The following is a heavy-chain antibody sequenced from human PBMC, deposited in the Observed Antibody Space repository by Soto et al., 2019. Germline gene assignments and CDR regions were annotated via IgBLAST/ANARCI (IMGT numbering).Heavy chain of an antibody. J-gene: IGHJ3*02. Sequence: EVQLLESGGGLVQPGGSLRLSCAASGFTFSSYAMSWVRQAPGKGLEWVSAISGSGGSTYYADSGRGRFTISRDNSKNRVYLPMTGLRAEDTAVYSCAKDIWFGELLDAFDIWGQGTMVTVSS. V-gene: IGHV3-23*01. CDR1: GFTFSSYA. CDR3: AKDIWFGELLDAFDI. CDR2: ISGSGGST. D-gene: IGHD3-10*01.